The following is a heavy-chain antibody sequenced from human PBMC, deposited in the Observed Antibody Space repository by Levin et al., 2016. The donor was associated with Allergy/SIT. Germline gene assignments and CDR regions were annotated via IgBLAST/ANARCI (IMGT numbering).Heavy chain of an antibody. CDR3: ARLDFGTNYGSGV. CDR1: GFTFSSYS. CDR2: ISSSSSYI. D-gene: IGHD3-10*01. Sequence: GESLKISCAASGFTFSSYSMNWVRQAPGKGLEWVSSISSSSSYIYYADSVKGRFTISRDNAKNSLYLQMNGLRAEDTAVYYCARLDFGTNYGSGVWGQGTLVTVSS. J-gene: IGHJ4*02. V-gene: IGHV3-21*01.